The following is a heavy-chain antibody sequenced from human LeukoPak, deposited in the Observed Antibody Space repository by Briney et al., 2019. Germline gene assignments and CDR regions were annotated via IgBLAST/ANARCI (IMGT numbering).Heavy chain of an antibody. V-gene: IGHV3-7*01. CDR1: GFTFSNYW. D-gene: IGHD3-10*01. CDR2: IKQGESEK. J-gene: IGHJ3*02. CDR3: ARDGDITLTGVIRGGDALDM. Sequence: PGGSLRLSCAASGFTFSNYWMTWVRQPPGKGLEWVANIKQGESEKYYVDSVKGRFTISRDNATNSVYLQMNILEAEDTAVYYCARDGDITLTGVIRGGDALDMWGRGTMVTVSS.